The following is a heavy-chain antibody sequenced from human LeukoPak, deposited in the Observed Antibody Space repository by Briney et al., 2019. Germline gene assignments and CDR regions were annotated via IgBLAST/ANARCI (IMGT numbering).Heavy chain of an antibody. CDR3: ARGPVPWA. CDR1: GGSISNYY. V-gene: IGHV4-59*01. CDR2: VHYSGST. J-gene: IGHJ5*02. Sequence: SQTLSLTCTVSGGSISNYYWTWIRQPPGKGLEWIGFVHYSGSTNYNPSLKSRVTISLDTSKNQSSLKLTSLTAADTAVYYCARGPVPWAWGQGNLVTVSS. D-gene: IGHD3-16*01.